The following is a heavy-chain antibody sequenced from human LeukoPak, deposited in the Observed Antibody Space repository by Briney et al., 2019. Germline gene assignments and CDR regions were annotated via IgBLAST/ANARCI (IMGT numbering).Heavy chain of an antibody. CDR3: TRGWGGDG. CDR1: GFTFSSYS. V-gene: IGHV3-21*01. J-gene: IGHJ4*02. CDR2: ISSSSSYI. Sequence: PGGSLRISCAASGFTFSSYSLNWVRQAPGKGLEWVSSISSSSSYIFYADSVKGRFTISRDNAKNSLYLQMNSLRAEDTAGYYGTRGWGGDGWGQGTLGTVSS. D-gene: IGHD3-16*01.